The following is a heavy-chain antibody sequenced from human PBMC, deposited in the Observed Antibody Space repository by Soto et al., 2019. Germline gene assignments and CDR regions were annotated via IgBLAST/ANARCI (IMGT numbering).Heavy chain of an antibody. J-gene: IGHJ2*01. D-gene: IGHD3-3*02. CDR3: ARGPSRSISIWY. CDR2: SSGIGGST. Sequence: PGGTRRLSCAASGFTFIDYALNWVRQAPGKGLEWVATSSGIGGSTYLADSVKGRLSISRDNSKNTVSLLMNSLTAEDTAVSCCARGPSRSISIWY. CDR1: GFTFIDYA. V-gene: IGHV3-23*01.